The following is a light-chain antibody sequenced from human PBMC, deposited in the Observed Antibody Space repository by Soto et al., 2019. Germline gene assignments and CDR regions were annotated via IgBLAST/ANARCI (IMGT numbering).Light chain of an antibody. Sequence: QSVLTQPASVSGSPGQSITISCAGTSSDVGSYNYVSWYQQHPGKAPKLMIYEVSNRPSGVSSRFSGSKSGNTASLTISGIQAEDEADYYCSSYTSSSTLFGTGTKV. V-gene: IGLV2-14*01. CDR2: EVS. CDR3: SSYTSSSTL. J-gene: IGLJ1*01. CDR1: SSDVGSYNY.